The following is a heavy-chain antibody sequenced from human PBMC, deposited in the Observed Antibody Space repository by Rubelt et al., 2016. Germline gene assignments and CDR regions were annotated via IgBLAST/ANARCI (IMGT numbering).Heavy chain of an antibody. CDR2: IYYSGST. V-gene: IGHV4-39*07. D-gene: IGHD3-9*01. J-gene: IGHJ6*02. CDR3: ARAEGLTAPYYYYGMDV. CDR1: GGSISSSSYY. Sequence: TVSGGSISSSSYYWGWIRQPPGKGLEWIGSIYYSGSTYYNPSLKSRVTISVDTSKNQFSLKLSSVTAADTAVYYCARAEGLTAPYYYYGMDVWGQGTTVTVSS.